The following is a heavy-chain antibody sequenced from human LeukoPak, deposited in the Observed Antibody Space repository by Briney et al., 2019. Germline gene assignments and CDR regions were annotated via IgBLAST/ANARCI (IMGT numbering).Heavy chain of an antibody. J-gene: IGHJ4*02. CDR1: GFTSSSYA. V-gene: IGHV3-23*01. CDR3: AKGPPPYGDYAATHYYFDY. CDR2: ISGSGGST. D-gene: IGHD4-17*01. Sequence: GGSLRLSCAASGFTSSSYAMSWVRQAPGKGLEWVSGISGSGGSTDYADSVKGRFTISRDNSKNTLYLQMNSLRAEDPAVYYCAKGPPPYGDYAATHYYFDYWGQGTLVTVSS.